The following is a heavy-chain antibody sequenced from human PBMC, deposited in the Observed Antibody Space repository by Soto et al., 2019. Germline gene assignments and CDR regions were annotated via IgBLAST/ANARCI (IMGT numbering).Heavy chain of an antibody. Sequence: PSETQSLTCAVSGYSISSSNWWGWIRQPPGKGLEWIGYIYYSGTTYYNPSLKSRVTMSVDTSKNQFSLKLTSVTAVDTAVYYCARREIEGPIDCWGQGTLVTVS. CDR3: ARREIEGPIDC. CDR2: IYYSGTT. V-gene: IGHV4-28*01. D-gene: IGHD1-26*01. J-gene: IGHJ4*02. CDR1: GYSISSSNW.